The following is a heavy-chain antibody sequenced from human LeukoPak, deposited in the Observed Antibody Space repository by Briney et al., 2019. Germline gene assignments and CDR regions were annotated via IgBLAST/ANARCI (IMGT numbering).Heavy chain of an antibody. Sequence: SVKVTCKASGGTFSSYAISWVRQAPGQGLEWMGGIIPIFGTANYAQKFQGRVTITTDESTSTAYMELSSLRSEDTAVYYCAREGYSSSCLDYWGQGTLVTVSS. J-gene: IGHJ4*02. CDR2: IIPIFGTA. CDR1: GGTFSSYA. CDR3: AREGYSSSCLDY. D-gene: IGHD6-13*01. V-gene: IGHV1-69*05.